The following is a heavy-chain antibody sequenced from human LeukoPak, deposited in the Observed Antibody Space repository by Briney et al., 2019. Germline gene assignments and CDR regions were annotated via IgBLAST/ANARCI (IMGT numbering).Heavy chain of an antibody. D-gene: IGHD4-23*01. Sequence: SETLSLTCTVSGGSISTGSYYWSWIRQPAGKGLQWIGRIYSRGKINYNPSLKSRVTISVDTSKNQFSLKLTSVTAADTAVYYCARLTTVVTPNAFDIWGQGTMVTVSS. CDR3: ARLTTVVTPNAFDI. CDR2: IYSRGKI. CDR1: GGSISTGSYY. J-gene: IGHJ3*02. V-gene: IGHV4-61*02.